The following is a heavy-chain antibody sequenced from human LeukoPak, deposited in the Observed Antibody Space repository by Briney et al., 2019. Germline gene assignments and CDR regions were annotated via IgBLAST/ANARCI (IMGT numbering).Heavy chain of an antibody. CDR1: GGSINSGGYY. D-gene: IGHD6-6*01. CDR3: ARAGVAARPGLDY. CDR2: IYHSGST. V-gene: IGHV4-30-2*01. J-gene: IGHJ4*02. Sequence: PSQTLSLTCTVSGGSINSGGYYWSWIRQPPGKGLEWIGYIYHSGSTYYNPSLKSRVTISVDRSKNQFSLKLSSVTAADTAVYYCARAGVAARPGLDYWGQGTLVTVSS.